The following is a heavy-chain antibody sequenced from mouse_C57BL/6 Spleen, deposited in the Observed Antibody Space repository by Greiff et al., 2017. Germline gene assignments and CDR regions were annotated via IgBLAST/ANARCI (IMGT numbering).Heavy chain of an antibody. Sequence: VQLQQSGTVLARPGASVKMSCKTSGYTFTSYWMHWVKQRPGQGLEWIGAIYPGNSDTSYNQKFKGKAKLTAVTSASTAYMELSSLTNEDSAVYYCTRRHYGSSYDYAMDYWGQGTSVTVSS. V-gene: IGHV1-5*01. CDR3: TRRHYGSSYDYAMDY. D-gene: IGHD1-1*01. CDR2: IYPGNSDT. CDR1: GYTFTSYW. J-gene: IGHJ4*01.